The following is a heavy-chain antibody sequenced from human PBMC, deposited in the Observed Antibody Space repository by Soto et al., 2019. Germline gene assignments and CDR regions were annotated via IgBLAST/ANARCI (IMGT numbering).Heavy chain of an antibody. Sequence: QVQLVQSGAEVKKPGASVKVSCKASGYTFTSYGISWVRQAPGQGLEWMGWIRAYNGNTNYAQKLQGRVTMTTDTSTSTAYMELRSLRSDDTGVYYCARGRLAYCGGDCSPSVYWGQGTLVTVSS. CDR1: GYTFTSYG. V-gene: IGHV1-18*01. J-gene: IGHJ4*02. CDR2: IRAYNGNT. CDR3: ARGRLAYCGGDCSPSVY. D-gene: IGHD2-21*02.